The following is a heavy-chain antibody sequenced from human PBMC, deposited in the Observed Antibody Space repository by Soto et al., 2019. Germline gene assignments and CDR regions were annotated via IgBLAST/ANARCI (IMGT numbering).Heavy chain of an antibody. CDR2: IDWDDDK. V-gene: IGHV2-70*04. CDR1: GVSLKPNEMR. J-gene: IGHJ4*02. Sequence: SGPTLVNPTQTRTLTCTFSGVSLKPNEMRGSWIRQPPGKALEWLARIDWDDDKFYNPSLKTRLTVSKDASKKQVVLTMTNMDLVDTATYYCARIFTGSTDYWGQGTLVTVSS. CDR3: ARIFTGSTDY.